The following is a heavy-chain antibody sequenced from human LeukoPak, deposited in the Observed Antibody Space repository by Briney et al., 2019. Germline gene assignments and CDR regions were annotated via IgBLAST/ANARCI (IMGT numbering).Heavy chain of an antibody. D-gene: IGHD1-26*01. CDR3: ARDLSFGSLDF. J-gene: IGHJ4*02. CDR2: IWYDGTRE. CDR1: GFTFSSYG. V-gene: IGHV3-33*01. Sequence: GGSLRLSCAASGFTFSSYGMHWVRQAPGKGLEWVALIWYDGTRENYADSVKGRFTISRDLSKNTLNLQMNSLRVDDTAVFYCARDLSFGSLDFRGQGTLVTVSS.